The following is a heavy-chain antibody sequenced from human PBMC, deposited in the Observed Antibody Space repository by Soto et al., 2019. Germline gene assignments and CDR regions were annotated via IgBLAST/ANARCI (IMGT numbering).Heavy chain of an antibody. V-gene: IGHV3-13*01. CDR3: AKEVIAARPYYFDY. CDR1: GFTFSTYD. CDR2: IGTIRDT. J-gene: IGHJ4*02. D-gene: IGHD6-6*01. Sequence: GGSLRLSCAASGFTFSTYDMHWVCQATGKGLEWVSAIGTIRDTYYLDSVKGRFTISRENAKNSVYLQMNSLRAGDTAVYYCAKEVIAARPYYFDYWGQGTLVTVSS.